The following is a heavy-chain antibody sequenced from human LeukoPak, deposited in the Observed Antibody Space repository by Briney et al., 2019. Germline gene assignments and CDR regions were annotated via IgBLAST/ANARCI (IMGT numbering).Heavy chain of an antibody. CDR1: GFTFSSYG. CDR2: ISSSSSYI. V-gene: IGHV3-21*01. Sequence: PGGSLRLSCAASGFTFSSYGMHWVRQAPGKGLEWVSSISSSSSYIYYADSVKGRFTISRDNAKNSLYLQMNSLRAEDTAVYYCARAMGATFPFDYWGQGTLVTVSS. J-gene: IGHJ4*02. CDR3: ARAMGATFPFDY. D-gene: IGHD1-26*01.